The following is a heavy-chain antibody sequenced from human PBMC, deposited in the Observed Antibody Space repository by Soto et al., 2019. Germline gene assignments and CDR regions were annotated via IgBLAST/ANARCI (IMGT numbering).Heavy chain of an antibody. CDR1: GGSISSYY. CDR2: IYYSGST. V-gene: IGHV4-59*01. J-gene: IGHJ3*02. Sequence: SETLSLTCTVSGGSISSYYWSWIRQPPGKGLELIGYIYYSGSTNYNPSLKSRVTISVDTSKNQFSLKLSSVTAADTAVYYCAREECCGSRAAGAFDIWGQGTMVTVSS. CDR3: AREECCGSRAAGAFDI. D-gene: IGHD6-13*01.